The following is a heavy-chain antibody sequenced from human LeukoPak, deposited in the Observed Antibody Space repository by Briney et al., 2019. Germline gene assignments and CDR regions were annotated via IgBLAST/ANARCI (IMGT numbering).Heavy chain of an antibody. J-gene: IGHJ6*02. D-gene: IGHD3-10*01. CDR3: ARDRTMVRGLANYFYGMDV. Sequence: GGSLRLSCAASGFSFSSDELNWVRQAPGKGLEWLSYISTSGRTTCYADSVKGRFTISRDNAKNSLYLQMSSLRAEDTAVYYCARDRTMVRGLANYFYGMDVWGQGTTVIVSS. CDR1: GFSFSSDE. CDR2: ISTSGRTT. V-gene: IGHV3-48*03.